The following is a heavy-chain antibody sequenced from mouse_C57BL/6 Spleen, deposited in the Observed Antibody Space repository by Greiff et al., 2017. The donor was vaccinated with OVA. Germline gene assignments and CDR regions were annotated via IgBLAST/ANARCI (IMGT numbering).Heavy chain of an antibody. J-gene: IGHJ4*01. V-gene: IGHV1-72*01. CDR2: IGPNSGGT. CDR1: GYTFTSYW. Sequence: QVQLQQPGAELVKPGASVKLSCKASGYTFTSYWMHWVKQRPGRGLEWIGRIGPNSGGTKYNEKFKSKATLTVDKPSSTAYMQLSSLTSEDSAVYYCARYEGDGNYWGRYAMDYWGQGTSVTVSS. D-gene: IGHD2-1*01. CDR3: ARYEGDGNYWGRYAMDY.